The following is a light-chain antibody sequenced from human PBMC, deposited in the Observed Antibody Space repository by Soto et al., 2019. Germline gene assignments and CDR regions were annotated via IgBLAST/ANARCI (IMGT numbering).Light chain of an antibody. CDR1: SSDVGGYNY. CDR2: EVN. V-gene: IGLV2-8*01. Sequence: QSALTQPPSASGSPGQSVAISCTGTSSDVGGYNYVSWYQQHPGKAPKLMIYEVNKRPSGVPDRFSGSKSGNTASLTVSGLQAEDEADYYCSSYAGSSNVFGTGTKGTDL. J-gene: IGLJ1*01. CDR3: SSYAGSSNV.